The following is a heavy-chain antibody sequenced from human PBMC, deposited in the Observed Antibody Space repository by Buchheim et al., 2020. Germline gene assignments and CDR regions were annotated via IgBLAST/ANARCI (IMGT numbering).Heavy chain of an antibody. D-gene: IGHD2-2*01. V-gene: IGHV4-31*03. J-gene: IGHJ6*02. CDR3: ARDFRDPAMDV. CDR2: IYYSGST. Sequence: KESGPTLVKPTQTLTLTCTFSGFSLSTSGVGVGWIRQPPGKALEWIGYIYYSGSTYYNPSLKSRVTISVDTSKNQFSLKLSSVTAADTAVYYCARDFRDPAMDVWGQGTT. CDR1: GFSLSTSGVG.